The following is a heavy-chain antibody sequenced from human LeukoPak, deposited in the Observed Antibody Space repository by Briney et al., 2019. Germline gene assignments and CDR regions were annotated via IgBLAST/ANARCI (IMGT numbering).Heavy chain of an antibody. D-gene: IGHD3-9*01. Sequence: ASVKVSCKVSGYTLTELSMHWVRQAPGKGLEWMGGFDPEDGETIYAQKFQGRVTMTEDTSTDAAYMELSSLRSEDTAVYYCAVSDILTGYYKNMDAWGKGTTVTVSS. V-gene: IGHV1-24*01. J-gene: IGHJ6*03. CDR3: AVSDILTGYYKNMDA. CDR1: GYTLTELS. CDR2: FDPEDGET.